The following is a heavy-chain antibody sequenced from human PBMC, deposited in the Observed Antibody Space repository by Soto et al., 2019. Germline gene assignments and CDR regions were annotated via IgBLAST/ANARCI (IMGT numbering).Heavy chain of an antibody. D-gene: IGHD3-3*01. J-gene: IGHJ6*02. CDR1: GYTFTSYG. Sequence: SVKLSCKASGYTFTSYGISWVRQAPGQGLEWMGWISAYNGNTNYAQKLQGRVTMTTDSSTSTAYMELRSLRSDDTAVYYCARDLGLTIFGVVIIPSYYGMDVWGQGTTVTVSS. CDR3: ARDLGLTIFGVVIIPSYYGMDV. V-gene: IGHV1-18*01. CDR2: ISAYNGNT.